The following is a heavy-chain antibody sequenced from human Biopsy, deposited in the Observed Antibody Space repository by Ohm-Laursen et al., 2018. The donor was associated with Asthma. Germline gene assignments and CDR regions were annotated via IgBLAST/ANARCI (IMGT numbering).Heavy chain of an antibody. J-gene: IGHJ4*02. V-gene: IGHV3-30-3*01. CDR2: IVLDGSNK. D-gene: IGHD6-6*01. Sequence: ALRHCCAPSGLTLHNYVMHQVGQAPRKAMDWVDGIVLDGSNKYYADSVKGRFTISRDTSKDTLYLQVNSLRGDDTAVYYCARGKTWGRSYYFDYWGQGTLVTVSP. CDR1: GLTLHNYV. CDR3: ARGKTWGRSYYFDY.